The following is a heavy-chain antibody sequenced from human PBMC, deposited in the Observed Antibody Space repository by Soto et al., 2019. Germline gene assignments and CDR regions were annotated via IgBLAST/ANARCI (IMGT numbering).Heavy chain of an antibody. CDR1: GFTFSSYE. Sequence: EVQLVESGGGLVQPGGSLRLSCAASGFTFSSYEMNWVRQAPGKGLEWVSYISSSGSTIYYADSVKGRFTISRDNAKNSLYLQMNSLRAEDTAVYYCAALTWLLPGVDYWGQGTLVTVSS. CDR3: AALTWLLPGVDY. V-gene: IGHV3-48*03. J-gene: IGHJ4*02. CDR2: ISSSGSTI. D-gene: IGHD3-22*01.